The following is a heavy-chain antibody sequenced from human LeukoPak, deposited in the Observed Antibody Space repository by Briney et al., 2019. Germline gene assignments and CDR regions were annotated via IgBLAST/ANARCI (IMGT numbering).Heavy chain of an antibody. Sequence: GGSLRLSCAASGFTFSNYAMSWVRQAPGKGLEWVSLITGGGGSTDYADSVRGRFTISRDNSKNTLYLQMNSLRVEDTATYYCAKDGRSGAPFDRWGQGTVLTVSS. CDR1: GFTFSNYA. CDR3: AKDGRSGAPFDR. V-gene: IGHV3-23*01. CDR2: ITGGGGST. J-gene: IGHJ4*02. D-gene: IGHD3-3*01.